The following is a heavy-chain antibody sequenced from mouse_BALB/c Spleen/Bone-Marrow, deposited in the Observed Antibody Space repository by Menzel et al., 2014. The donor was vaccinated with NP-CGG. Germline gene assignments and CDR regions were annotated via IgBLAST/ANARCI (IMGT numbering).Heavy chain of an antibody. CDR1: GFTFSSYG. D-gene: IGHD4-1*01. CDR2: ISSGGGYT. Sequence: EVQLVESGGDLVKPGGSLKLSCAASGFTFSSYGMSWVRQTPDKRLEWVGTISSGGGYTYYPDSVKGRFTISRDNANNPLYLQMSSLKSEDTAMYYCTRQRNWDHYAMDYWGQGTSVTVSS. CDR3: TRQRNWDHYAMDY. V-gene: IGHV5-6*01. J-gene: IGHJ4*01.